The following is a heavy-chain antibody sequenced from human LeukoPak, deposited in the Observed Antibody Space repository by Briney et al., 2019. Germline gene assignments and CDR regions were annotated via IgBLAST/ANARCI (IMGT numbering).Heavy chain of an antibody. CDR2: ISSSSNII. Sequence: GGSLRLSCAASGFTVRNNYMNWVRQPPGKGLQWVSYISSSSNIIYYADSVKGRFTISRDNAKNSLFLQMNSLRAEDTAVYYCARDFAREFTIDYWGQGTLVTVSS. V-gene: IGHV3-48*01. CDR3: ARDFAREFTIDY. J-gene: IGHJ4*02. CDR1: GFTVRNNY. D-gene: IGHD3-10*01.